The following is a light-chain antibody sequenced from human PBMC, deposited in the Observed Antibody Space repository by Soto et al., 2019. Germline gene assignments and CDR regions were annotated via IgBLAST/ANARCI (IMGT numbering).Light chain of an antibody. CDR3: QAYDSSLREV. CDR2: GNS. CDR1: SSNIGAGYD. V-gene: IGLV1-40*01. Sequence: QSVLTQPPSVSGAPGQRVTISCTGSSSNIGAGYDVHWYQQLPGTAPKLLIYGNSNLPSGVPDRFSGSKSGTSASLAITGLQAEDEADYYCQAYDSSLREVFGTGTKLTVL. J-gene: IGLJ1*01.